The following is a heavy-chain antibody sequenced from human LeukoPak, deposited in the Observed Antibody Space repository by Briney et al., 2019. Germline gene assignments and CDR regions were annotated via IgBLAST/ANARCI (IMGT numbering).Heavy chain of an antibody. V-gene: IGHV3-7*01. CDR3: ATGPY. CDR2: IKADGSEK. CDR1: GFAFSDLW. Sequence: GGSLRLSCVASGFAFSDLWMTWARQAPGKGLEWVANIKADGSEKLYADSVKGRFTVSRDNAKKLLSLHMSSLRVEDTAVYYCATGPYWGQGTLVTVSS. D-gene: IGHD3-16*01. J-gene: IGHJ4*02.